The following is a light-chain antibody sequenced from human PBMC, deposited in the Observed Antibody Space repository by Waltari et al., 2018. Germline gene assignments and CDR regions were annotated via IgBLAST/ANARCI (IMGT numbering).Light chain of an antibody. CDR1: HSYVGGYQS. Sequence: QSALTQPASVSRSPGQSIPLPCPVTHSYVGGYQSVSWYQQHPGKAPKVIISEVTYRPSGDSNRFSGSKSGNTASLTISALQAEDEADYYCSSYTSSDTRVFGTGTKVTVL. CDR3: SSYTSSDTRV. CDR2: EVT. V-gene: IGLV2-14*01. J-gene: IGLJ1*01.